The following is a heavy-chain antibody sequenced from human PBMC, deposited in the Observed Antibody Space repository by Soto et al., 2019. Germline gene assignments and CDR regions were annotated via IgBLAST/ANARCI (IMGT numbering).Heavy chain of an antibody. D-gene: IGHD6-19*01. J-gene: IGHJ4*02. Sequence: SETLSLTCTVSGGSIGSYHWSWIRQPAGKGLEWIGRFYVSGDTDYNPSLKSRVTMSVDTSKNHFSLRLTSVTAADTAVYYCARSGSRDSWLADFWGQGILVTVSS. CDR2: FYVSGDT. V-gene: IGHV4-4*07. CDR3: ARSGSRDSWLADF. CDR1: GGSIGSYH.